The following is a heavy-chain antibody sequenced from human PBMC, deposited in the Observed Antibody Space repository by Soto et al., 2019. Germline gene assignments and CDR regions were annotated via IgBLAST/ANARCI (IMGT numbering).Heavy chain of an antibody. V-gene: IGHV4-31*03. Sequence: SETLSLTCTVSGGSISSGGYYWSWIRQHPGKGLEGIGYIYYSGNTYYHPSLKSRVTISVDTSKNQCSLKLSSVTAADTAVYYCARVWGIAARQGPLTFDYWGQGTLVTVSS. CDR3: ARVWGIAARQGPLTFDY. D-gene: IGHD6-6*01. CDR1: GGSISSGGYY. CDR2: IYYSGNT. J-gene: IGHJ4*02.